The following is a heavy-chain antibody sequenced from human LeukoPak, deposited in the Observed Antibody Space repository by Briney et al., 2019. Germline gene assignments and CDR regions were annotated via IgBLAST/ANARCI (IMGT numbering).Heavy chain of an antibody. Sequence: GGSLRLSCAASGFTFSSYWMSWVRQAPGKGLEWVSFIAVDGTTYYADSVKGRFTLSRDNAKNPLYLQMNSLRAEDTAVYYCATSLSGWGTYHDLDVWGKGTTVTISS. CDR2: IAVDGTT. CDR3: ATSLSGWGTYHDLDV. D-gene: IGHD6-19*01. J-gene: IGHJ6*03. CDR1: GFTFSSYW. V-gene: IGHV3-69-1*02.